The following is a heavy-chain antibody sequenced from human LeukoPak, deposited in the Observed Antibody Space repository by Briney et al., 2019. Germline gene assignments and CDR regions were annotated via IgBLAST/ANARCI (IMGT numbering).Heavy chain of an antibody. V-gene: IGHV4-59*01. J-gene: IGHJ4*02. CDR1: GGSISSYY. Sequence: SETLSLTCTVSGGSISSYYWNWIRQPPGKGLEWIGYIYYSGSGSTNYNPSLKSRVTISLDTSKSQFSLRLSSVTAADTAVYYCARGADRYSTSWFLDSWGQGTLVTVSS. D-gene: IGHD6-13*01. CDR3: ARGADRYSTSWFLDS. CDR2: IYYSGSGST.